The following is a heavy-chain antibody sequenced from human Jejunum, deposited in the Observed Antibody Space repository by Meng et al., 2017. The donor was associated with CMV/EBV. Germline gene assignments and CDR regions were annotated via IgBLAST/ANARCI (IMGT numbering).Heavy chain of an antibody. CDR3: ARVPGHNWFDP. Sequence: TCTVSGDSITKTYWWSWVRQSPGKGLEWIGEIFHRGYTNYNPSLESRATISVEKAKNQFSLNLTSVTVADTAIYYCARVPGHNWFDPWGKGILVTVSS. CDR1: GDSITKTYW. J-gene: IGHJ5*02. CDR2: IFHRGYT. V-gene: IGHV4-4*02.